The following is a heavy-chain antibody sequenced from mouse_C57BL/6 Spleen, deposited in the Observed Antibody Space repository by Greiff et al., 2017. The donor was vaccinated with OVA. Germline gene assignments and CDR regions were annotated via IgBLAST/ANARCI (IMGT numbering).Heavy chain of an antibody. Sequence: VQLQQSGAELVRPGTSVKMSCKASGYTFTNYWIGWAKQRPGHGLEWIGDIYPGGGYTNYNEKFKGKATLTADKSSSTAYMQFSSLTSEDSAIYYCARLETGAMDYWGQGTSVTVSS. CDR2: IYPGGGYT. V-gene: IGHV1-63*01. CDR3: ARLETGAMDY. J-gene: IGHJ4*01. CDR1: GYTFTNYW.